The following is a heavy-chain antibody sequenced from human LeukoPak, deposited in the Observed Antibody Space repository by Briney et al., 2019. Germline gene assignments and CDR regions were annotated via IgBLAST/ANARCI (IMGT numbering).Heavy chain of an antibody. Sequence: GGSLRLSCAASGFTFSSYSMNWVRQAPGKGLEWVSSISSSSSYIYYADSVKGRFTISRDNAKNSLYLQMNSLTAEDTAVYFCARAHSYTFDPWGQGTLVTVSS. CDR3: ARAHSYTFDP. CDR2: ISSSSSYI. J-gene: IGHJ5*02. V-gene: IGHV3-21*04. D-gene: IGHD2-2*02. CDR1: GFTFSSYS.